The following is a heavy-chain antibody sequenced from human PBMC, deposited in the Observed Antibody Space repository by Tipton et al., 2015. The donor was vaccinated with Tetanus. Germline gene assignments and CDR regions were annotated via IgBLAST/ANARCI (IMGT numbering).Heavy chain of an antibody. CDR3: ATAGYYGSGSYYNGEFDY. CDR1: GGTFSSYA. CDR2: IIPIFGTA. D-gene: IGHD3-10*01. Sequence: QLVQSGAEVKKPGSSVKVSCKASGGTFSSYAISWVRQAPGQGLEWMGGIIPIFGTANYAQKFQGRVTITADESTSTAYMELSSLRSEDTAVYYCATAGYYGSGSYYNGEFDYWAREPWSPSPQ. J-gene: IGHJ4*02. V-gene: IGHV1-69*01.